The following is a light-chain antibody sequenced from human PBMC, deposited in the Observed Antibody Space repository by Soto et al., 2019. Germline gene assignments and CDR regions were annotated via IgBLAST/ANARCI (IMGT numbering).Light chain of an antibody. CDR1: SSDIGTYNY. CDR3: SSYTSTNSWV. CDR2: EVT. Sequence: QSALTQPASVSGSPGQSITISCTGTSSDIGTYNYVSWHQQHPGKAPKLIIYEVTNRPSGVSAHFSGSKSGNTASLTISGLQAADEADYYCSSYTSTNSWVFGGGTKLTVL. V-gene: IGLV2-14*01. J-gene: IGLJ3*02.